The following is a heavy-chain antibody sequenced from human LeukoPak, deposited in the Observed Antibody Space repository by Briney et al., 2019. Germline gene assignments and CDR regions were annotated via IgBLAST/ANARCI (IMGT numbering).Heavy chain of an antibody. Sequence: GASVKVSCKASGYTFTSYGISWVRQAPGQGLEWMGWISAYNGNTNYAQKLQGRVTMTTDTSTSTAYMELSSLRSEDTAVYYCATVSPPLSSGYYVYWFDPWGQGTLVTVSS. D-gene: IGHD3-22*01. V-gene: IGHV1-18*01. J-gene: IGHJ5*02. CDR3: ATVSPPLSSGYYVYWFDP. CDR1: GYTFTSYG. CDR2: ISAYNGNT.